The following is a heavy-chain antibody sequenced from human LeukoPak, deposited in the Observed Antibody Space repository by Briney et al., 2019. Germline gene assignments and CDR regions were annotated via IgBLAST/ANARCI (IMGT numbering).Heavy chain of an antibody. CDR3: ARDRKATTFYYYGMDV. CDR2: INHSGST. D-gene: IGHD5-12*01. CDR1: GGSSSGYY. V-gene: IGHV4-34*01. Sequence: SETLSLTCAVYGGSSSGYYWSWIRQPPGKGLEWIGEINHSGSTNYNPSLKSRVTISVDTSKNQFSLKLSSVTAADTAVYYCARDRKATTFYYYGMDVWGQGTTVTVSS. J-gene: IGHJ6*02.